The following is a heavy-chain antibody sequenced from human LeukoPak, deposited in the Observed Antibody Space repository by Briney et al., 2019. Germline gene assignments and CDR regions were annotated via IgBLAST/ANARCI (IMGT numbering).Heavy chain of an antibody. D-gene: IGHD3-10*01. CDR1: GGSISSYY. J-gene: IGHJ6*03. CDR2: ISYSGST. CDR3: ARRIYGSGRPYYYYYMDV. V-gene: IGHV4-59*08. Sequence: PSETLSLTCTVSGGSISSYYWSWIRQPPGKGLEWIGYISYSGSTNYNPSLKSRVTISVDTSKNQFSLKLSSVTAADTAVYYCARRIYGSGRPYYYYYMDVWGKGTTVTVSS.